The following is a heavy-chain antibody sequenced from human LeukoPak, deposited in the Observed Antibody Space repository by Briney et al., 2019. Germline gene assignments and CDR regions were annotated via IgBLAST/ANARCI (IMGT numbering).Heavy chain of an antibody. J-gene: IGHJ4*02. D-gene: IGHD6-13*01. CDR2: ISYDGSNK. CDR3: ATRIAAAGRGDY. Sequence: GGSLRLSCAASGFTLSSYAMSWVRQAPGKGLEWVAVISYDGSNKYYADSVKGRFTISRDNSKNTLYLQMNSLRAEDTAVYYCATRIAAAGRGDYWGQGTLVTVSS. V-gene: IGHV3-30-3*01. CDR1: GFTLSSYA.